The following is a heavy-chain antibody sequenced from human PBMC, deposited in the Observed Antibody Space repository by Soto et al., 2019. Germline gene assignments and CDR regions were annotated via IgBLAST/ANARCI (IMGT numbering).Heavy chain of an antibody. CDR1: GGSITSYY. CDR3: ARLDYEYIWVSYRFTVPGAFDI. V-gene: IGHV4-59*08. Sequence: SETLSLTCAVSGGSITSYYWTWIRQPPGKGLEWIGYIYYSGSTNYNPSLKSRVTISVDTSNNQFSLILSSVTAADTAVYYCARLDYEYIWVSYRFTVPGAFDIWGQGTMVTVSS. CDR2: IYYSGST. J-gene: IGHJ3*02. D-gene: IGHD3-16*02.